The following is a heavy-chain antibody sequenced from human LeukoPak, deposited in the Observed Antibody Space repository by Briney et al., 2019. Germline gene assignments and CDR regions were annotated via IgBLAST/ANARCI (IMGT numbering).Heavy chain of an antibody. V-gene: IGHV3-7*05. CDR3: AREYSSSARDY. J-gene: IGHJ4*02. CDR2: INQDESKT. CDR1: GFTFSTSW. D-gene: IGHD6-6*01. Sequence: GSLRLSCAASGFTFSTSWMSWVRQAPGTGLEWVATINQDESKTYYVDSVRGRFTISRDNAKNSLYLQMNSLRADDTAVYFCAREYSSSARDYWGQGTLVTVSS.